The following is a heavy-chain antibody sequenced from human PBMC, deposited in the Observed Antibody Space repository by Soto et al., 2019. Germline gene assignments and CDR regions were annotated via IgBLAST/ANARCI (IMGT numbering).Heavy chain of an antibody. CDR3: ARPTYYYESSGPPAY. D-gene: IGHD3-22*01. Sequence: GGSLRLSCAASGFTFSTYSMNWVRQAPGKGVEWVSYISSSSSTIFYTDSLKGRFTVSRDNAKNSLYLQMNSLRAEDTAAYYWARPTYYYESSGPPAYWGQGTLVTVS. V-gene: IGHV3-48*01. CDR2: ISSSSSTI. J-gene: IGHJ4*02. CDR1: GFTFSTYS.